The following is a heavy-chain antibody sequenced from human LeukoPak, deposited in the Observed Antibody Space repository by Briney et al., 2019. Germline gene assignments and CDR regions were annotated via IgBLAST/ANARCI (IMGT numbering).Heavy chain of an antibody. Sequence: PGGSLRLSCAASGFIFSSYGMHWVRQAPGKGLEWVAVIWYDGSNKYYADSVKGRFTISRDNSKNTLYLQMNSLRAEDTAVYYCARDSVLRYFDWLPTYYYYYGMDVWGQGTTVTVSS. CDR1: GFIFSSYG. D-gene: IGHD3-9*01. J-gene: IGHJ6*02. CDR2: IWYDGSNK. CDR3: ARDSVLRYFDWLPTYYYYYGMDV. V-gene: IGHV3-33*01.